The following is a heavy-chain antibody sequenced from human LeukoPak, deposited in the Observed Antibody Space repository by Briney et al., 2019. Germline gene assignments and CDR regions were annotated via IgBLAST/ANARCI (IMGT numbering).Heavy chain of an antibody. CDR2: RRYDGSNK. Sequence: GGSLRLACAASGFTFSSYGMHWVRQAPGKGLEWLAFRRYDGSNKYYADSVKGRFTISRDNSKNTLYLQMNSLRAEDTAVYYCAKDWSPTYYYDSSGYYYGYWGQGTPVTVSS. CDR3: AKDWSPTYYYDSSGYYYGY. V-gene: IGHV3-30*02. J-gene: IGHJ4*02. D-gene: IGHD3-22*01. CDR1: GFTFSSYG.